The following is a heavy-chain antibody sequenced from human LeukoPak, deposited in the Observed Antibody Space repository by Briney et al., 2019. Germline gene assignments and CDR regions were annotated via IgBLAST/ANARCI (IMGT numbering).Heavy chain of an antibody. V-gene: IGHV4-39*07. CDR3: ARQTGSGLFILP. CDR1: GGSISSSSYY. CDR2: IYHSGST. Sequence: SETLSLTCTVSGGSISSSSYYWGWIRQPPGKGLEWIGSIYHSGSTYYNPSLKSRVTIAVETSKNQFSLKLSSVTAADKAVYYCARQTGSGLFILPGGQGTLVTVSS. J-gene: IGHJ4*02. D-gene: IGHD3/OR15-3a*01.